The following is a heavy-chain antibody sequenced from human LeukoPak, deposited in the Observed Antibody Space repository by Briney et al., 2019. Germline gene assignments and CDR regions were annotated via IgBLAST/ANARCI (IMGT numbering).Heavy chain of an antibody. D-gene: IGHD3-10*01. V-gene: IGHV3-53*01. Sequence: PGGSLRLSCAASGFTVSSNYMSWVRQAPGKGLEWVSVIYSGGSTYYADSVKGRFTISRDNSKNTLYLQMNSLRAEDTAVYYCARGSGSYYAPPWYWGRGTLVTVSS. CDR2: IYSGGST. J-gene: IGHJ4*02. CDR1: GFTVSSNY. CDR3: ARGSGSYYAPPWY.